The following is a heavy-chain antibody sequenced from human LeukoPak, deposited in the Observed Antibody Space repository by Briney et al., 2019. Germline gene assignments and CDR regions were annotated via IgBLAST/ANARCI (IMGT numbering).Heavy chain of an antibody. CDR2: ISAYNGNT. Sequence: ASVKVSCKASGYTFTSYGISWVRQAPGQGLEWMGWISAYNGNTNYAQKLQGRVTMTTDTSTSTAYMELRSLRSDDTAVYHCARDQGYSGYEAEVDYWGQGTLVTVSS. CDR3: ARDQGYSGYEAEVDY. V-gene: IGHV1-18*04. D-gene: IGHD5-12*01. J-gene: IGHJ4*02. CDR1: GYTFTSYG.